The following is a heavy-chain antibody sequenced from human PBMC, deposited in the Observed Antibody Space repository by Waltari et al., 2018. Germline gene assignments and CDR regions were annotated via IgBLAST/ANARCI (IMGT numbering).Heavy chain of an antibody. J-gene: IGHJ3*02. V-gene: IGHV4-59*01. CDR2: IYYSGST. CDR1: GASTSSYY. D-gene: IGHD3-16*01. Sequence: QVQLQESGPGLVKPSETLSLTCTVSGASTSSYYWSWIRQPPGKGLKWIGYIYYSGSTNYNPSLKSRVTISVDTSKNQFSLKLSSVTAADTAVYYCARAGGDDAFDIWGQGTMVTVSS. CDR3: ARAGGDDAFDI.